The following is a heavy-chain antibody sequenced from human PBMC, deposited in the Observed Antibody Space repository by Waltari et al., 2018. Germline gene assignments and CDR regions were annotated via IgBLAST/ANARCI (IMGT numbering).Heavy chain of an antibody. V-gene: IGHV3-66*02. J-gene: IGHJ6*02. CDR3: AREGGDYSNYYGMDV. D-gene: IGHD4-4*01. Sequence: EVQLVESGGGLVQPGGYLRLPCAASGFTVRSNNMSWVRKAPGKGLEWVSVIYSGGSTYYADSVKGRFTIARDNSKNTLYLQMNSLRAEDTAVYYCAREGGDYSNYYGMDVWGQGTTVTVSS. CDR1: GFTVRSNN. CDR2: IYSGGST.